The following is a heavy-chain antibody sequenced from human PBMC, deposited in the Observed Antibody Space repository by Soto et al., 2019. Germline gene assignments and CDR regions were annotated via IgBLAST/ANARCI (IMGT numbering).Heavy chain of an antibody. J-gene: IGHJ5*02. CDR1: GFSLNTNGVG. Sequence: QITLKESGPTLVKPTQTLTLTCTISGFSLNTNGVGVGWIRQPPGKALEWLALIYWDDDKRYSPSLKSRLTITKDTSKNQVVLTMTNMDPVDTGTYYCAHRHAQQQLVSEGFDPWGQGTLVTVSS. D-gene: IGHD6-13*01. CDR3: AHRHAQQQLVSEGFDP. CDR2: IYWDDDK. V-gene: IGHV2-5*02.